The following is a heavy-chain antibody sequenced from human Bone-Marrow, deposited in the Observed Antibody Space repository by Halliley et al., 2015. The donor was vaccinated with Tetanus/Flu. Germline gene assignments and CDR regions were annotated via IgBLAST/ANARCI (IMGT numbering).Heavy chain of an antibody. CDR2: IYFNGAT. V-gene: IGHV4-59*08. CDR3: ARHSGNFDYFYGLDV. Sequence: GLVKPSETLSLNCNVSGGAMSIFYWSWIRQSPGKGLEWIGKIYFNGATNYNPSLESRVTISIDTSKNQFSRRLKSVTAADTAVYYCARHSGNFDYFYGLDVWGQGTMVTVS. D-gene: IGHD3-22*01. CDR1: GGAMSIFY. J-gene: IGHJ6*02.